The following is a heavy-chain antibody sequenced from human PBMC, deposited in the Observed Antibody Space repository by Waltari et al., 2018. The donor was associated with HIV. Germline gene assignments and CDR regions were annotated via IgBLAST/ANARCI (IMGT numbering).Heavy chain of an antibody. Sequence: EVQVLESGGALVQPGGSLRLSGAASGFTFSNSAMSWVLQAPGKGLEWVSTISGSGGSTYYADSVKGRFTVSRDNSKNTLYLQMNSLRAEDTAVYFCVKEHQYSHSWYSYYGMDVWGQGTTVTVSS. V-gene: IGHV3-23*01. CDR3: VKEHQYSHSWYSYYGMDV. D-gene: IGHD6-13*01. CDR2: ISGSGGST. CDR1: GFTFSNSA. J-gene: IGHJ6*02.